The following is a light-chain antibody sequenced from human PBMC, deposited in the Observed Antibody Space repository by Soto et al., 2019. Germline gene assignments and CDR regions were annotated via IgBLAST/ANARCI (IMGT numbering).Light chain of an antibody. J-gene: IGKJ1*01. CDR1: QTIRSNY. CDR2: GAS. V-gene: IGKV3-20*01. CDR3: QQYGSSPWT. Sequence: ETVLTQSPGTLYLSPGERATLSCRASQTIRSNYLAWYRQTPGQAPGLLIYGASNRATGIADRFSGSGSGTDFTLIISRLEPEDFALYYCQQYGSSPWTFGQGTKVEIK.